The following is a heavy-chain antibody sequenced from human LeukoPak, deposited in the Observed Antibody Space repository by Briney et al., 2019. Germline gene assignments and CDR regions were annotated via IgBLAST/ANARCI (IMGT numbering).Heavy chain of an antibody. D-gene: IGHD3-10*01. V-gene: IGHV4-59*12. CDR2: IYYSGST. Sequence: SETLSLTCTVSGGSISSYYWSWIRQPPGKGLEWIGYIYYSGSTNYNPSLKSRVTISVDTSKNQFSLKLSSVTAADTAVYYCARRGVRGVIAPDGLDYWGQGTLVTVSS. CDR3: ARRGVRGVIAPDGLDY. J-gene: IGHJ4*02. CDR1: GGSISSYY.